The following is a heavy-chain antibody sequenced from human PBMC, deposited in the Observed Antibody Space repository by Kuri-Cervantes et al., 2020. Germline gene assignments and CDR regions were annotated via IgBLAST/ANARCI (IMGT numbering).Heavy chain of an antibody. J-gene: IGHJ4*02. D-gene: IGHD6-25*01. V-gene: IGHV4-38-2*01. CDR1: GYSISSGYY. CDR3: ARSDSSGWYFDY. Sequence: ESLKISCAVSGYSISSGYYWGWIRQPPGKGLEWIGSIYHSGSTYYNPSLKSRVTISIDTSKNLFSLRLNSVTAADTAVYYCARSDSSGWYFDYWGQGNLVTVSS. CDR2: IYHSGST.